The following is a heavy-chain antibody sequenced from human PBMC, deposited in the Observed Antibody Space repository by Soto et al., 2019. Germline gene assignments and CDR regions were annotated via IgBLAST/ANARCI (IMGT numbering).Heavy chain of an antibody. V-gene: IGHV4-39*01. Sequence: PSETLSLTCTVSGCSISSSSYYWGWIRQPPGKGLEWIGSIYYSGSTYYNPSLKSRVTISVDTSKNQFSLKLSSVTAADTAVYYCARLDAILGYCGMDVWGQGTTVTVSS. J-gene: IGHJ6*02. CDR3: ARLDAILGYCGMDV. CDR1: GCSISSSSYY. CDR2: IYYSGST. D-gene: IGHD3-3*01.